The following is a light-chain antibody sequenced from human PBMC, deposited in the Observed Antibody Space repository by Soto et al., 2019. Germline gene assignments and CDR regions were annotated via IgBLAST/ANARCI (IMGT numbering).Light chain of an antibody. J-gene: IGKJ4*01. CDR1: HSVDSN. V-gene: IGKV3D-15*01. CDR3: QKYDKWPLT. CDR2: GAS. Sequence: EIVMTQSPGTLSVSTGQGATLSCRASHSVDSNLAWYQQKPGQAPRLLIFGASTRPTGIPDRFSGSGSGTEFTLTISSLQSEDFAVYYCQKYDKWPLTFGGGTKVEIK.